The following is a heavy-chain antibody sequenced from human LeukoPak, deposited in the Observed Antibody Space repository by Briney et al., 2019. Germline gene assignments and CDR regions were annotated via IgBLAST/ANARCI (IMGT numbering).Heavy chain of an antibody. CDR1: GGTFSSYA. Sequence: ASVKVSCKASGGTFSSYAISWVRQAPGQGLEWMGGIIPIFGTANYAQKFQGRVTITADESTSTAYMELSSLRSEDTAVYYCARERNIVVVPGYYYGMDVWGQGTTVTVSS. V-gene: IGHV1-69*13. CDR2: IIPIFGTA. D-gene: IGHD2-2*01. J-gene: IGHJ6*02. CDR3: ARERNIVVVPGYYYGMDV.